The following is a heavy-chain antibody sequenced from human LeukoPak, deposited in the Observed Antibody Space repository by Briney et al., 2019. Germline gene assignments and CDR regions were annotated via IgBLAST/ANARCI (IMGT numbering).Heavy chain of an antibody. J-gene: IGHJ4*02. CDR3: AKGHYYDSSGYYFPLDY. V-gene: IGHV3-23*01. CDR1: GFTFSSYA. CDR2: ISGSGGST. D-gene: IGHD3-22*01. Sequence: HTGGSLRLSCAASGFTFSSYAMSWVRQAPGKGLEWVSAISGSGGSTYYADSVKGRFTISRDNSKNTLYLQMNSLRAEDTAVYYCAKGHYYDSSGYYFPLDYWGQGTLVTVSS.